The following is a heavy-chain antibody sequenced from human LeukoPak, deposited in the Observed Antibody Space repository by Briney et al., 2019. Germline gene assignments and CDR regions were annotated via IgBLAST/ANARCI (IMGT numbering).Heavy chain of an antibody. D-gene: IGHD3-22*01. CDR2: ISDGGSTT. CDR1: GFTFSSYW. V-gene: IGHV3-74*01. Sequence: GGSLRLSCAASGFTFSSYWMHWVRQAPGKGLVWVSRISDGGSTTTYADSVKGRFTISRDNAKNTLYLQMNGLRAEDTAVYYCSRSAYYDGSGNYYDYWGQGTLVTVSS. J-gene: IGHJ4*02. CDR3: SRSAYYDGSGNYYDY.